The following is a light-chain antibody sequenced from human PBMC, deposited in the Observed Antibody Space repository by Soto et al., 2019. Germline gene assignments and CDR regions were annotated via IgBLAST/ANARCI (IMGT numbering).Light chain of an antibody. J-gene: IGKJ4*01. V-gene: IGKV3-20*01. CDR1: QTVSNTY. CDR2: GAS. Sequence: EIVLTQFPGALSLSPGERVTLSCRASQTVSNTYLAWYQQKSGQAPKLLIDGASNRRTGIPDRFSGSGSGTDFTLTISSLQPDDFAVYYCQQYDAFPPTFGGGTKVYIK. CDR3: QQYDAFPPT.